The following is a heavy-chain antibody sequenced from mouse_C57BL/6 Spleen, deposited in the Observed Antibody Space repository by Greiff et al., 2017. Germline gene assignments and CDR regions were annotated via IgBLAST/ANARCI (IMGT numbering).Heavy chain of an antibody. D-gene: IGHD1-1*01. CDR1: GYTFTDYN. V-gene: IGHV1-22*01. J-gene: IGHJ1*03. CDR3: ASLYYDWYFDV. CDR2: INPNNGGT. Sequence: EVKLMESGPELVKPGASVKMSCKASGYTFTDYNMHWVKQSHGKSLEWIGYINPNNGGTSYNQKFKGKATLTVNKSSSTAYMELRSLTSEDSAVYYCASLYYDWYFDVWGTGTTVTVSS.